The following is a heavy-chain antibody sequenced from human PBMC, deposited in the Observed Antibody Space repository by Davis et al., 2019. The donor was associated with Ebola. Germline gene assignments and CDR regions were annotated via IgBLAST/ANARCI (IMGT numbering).Heavy chain of an antibody. V-gene: IGHV4-61*08. CDR3: ATTPRYSNYGGYFDN. CDR1: GGSISSGGYY. J-gene: IGHJ4*02. Sequence: SETLSLTCTVSGGSISSGGYYWSWIRQHPGKGLEWIGYIYYSGTTNRNPSLMSRVTISGDMSRNQFSLTLNSVTAADTAMYYCATTPRYSNYGGYFDNWGQGTLVTVSS. D-gene: IGHD4-11*01. CDR2: IYYSGTT.